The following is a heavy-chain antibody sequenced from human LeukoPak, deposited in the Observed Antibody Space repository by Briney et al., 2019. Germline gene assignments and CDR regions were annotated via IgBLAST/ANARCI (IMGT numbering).Heavy chain of an antibody. CDR3: ARVLVERQGVLVDY. D-gene: IGHD2-15*01. J-gene: IGHJ4*02. CDR2: IRSSSSTI. Sequence: AGGSLRLSCAASGFTFSSYIMNWVRQAPGNGLEWDSYIRSSSSTIYYAESVKCRFTISRDNAKNSLYPQMNSLRAEDTAVYYCARVLVERQGVLVDYWGQGTLVTVSS. V-gene: IGHV3-48*01. CDR1: GFTFSSYI.